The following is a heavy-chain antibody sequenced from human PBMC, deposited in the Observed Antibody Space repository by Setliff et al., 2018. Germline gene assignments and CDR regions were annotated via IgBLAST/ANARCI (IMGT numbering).Heavy chain of an antibody. CDR2: INPSSGRT. CDR3: AGDVFPCHYVGAFDI. CDR1: GYTFTSHY. D-gene: IGHD3-10*01. Sequence: GASVKVSCKASGYTFTSHYMHWVRQAPGLGLEWMGTINPSSGRTSYAQKFQGXXXXTRXXXXXXXXXXXXXXXSEDTAVYYCAGDVFPCHYVGAFDIWGQGTMVTVSS. V-gene: IGHV1-46*01. J-gene: IGHJ3*02.